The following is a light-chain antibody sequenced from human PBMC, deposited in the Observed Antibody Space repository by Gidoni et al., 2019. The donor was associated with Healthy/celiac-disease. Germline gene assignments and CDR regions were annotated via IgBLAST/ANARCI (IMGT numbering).Light chain of an antibody. Sequence: DIQMTQSPSSLSASVGDRVTITCRASQSISSYLNLYQQKPGKAPKLLIYAASSLQSGVPSRFSGSGSVTDFTLTISSLQPEDFATYYCQQSYSTPLTFGPGTKVDIK. V-gene: IGKV1-39*01. CDR2: AAS. CDR1: QSISSY. J-gene: IGKJ3*01. CDR3: QQSYSTPLT.